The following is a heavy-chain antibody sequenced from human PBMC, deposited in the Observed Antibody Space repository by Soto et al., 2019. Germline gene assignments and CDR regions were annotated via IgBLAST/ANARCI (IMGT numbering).Heavy chain of an antibody. D-gene: IGHD3-10*01. CDR1: GGSISSYY. CDR3: ARDGAYYYGSGSYYKGMDV. J-gene: IGHJ6*02. Sequence: PSETLSLTCTVSGGSISSYYWSWIRQPPGKGLEWIGYIYYSGSTNYNPSLKSRVTISVDTSKNQFSLKLSSVTAADTAVYYCARDGAYYYGSGSYYKGMDVWGQGTTVTVSS. V-gene: IGHV4-59*01. CDR2: IYYSGST.